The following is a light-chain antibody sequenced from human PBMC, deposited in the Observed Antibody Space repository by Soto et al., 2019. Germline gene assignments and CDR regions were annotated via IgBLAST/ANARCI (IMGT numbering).Light chain of an antibody. CDR2: GAS. CDR1: QSVTNRY. V-gene: IGKV3-20*01. Sequence: EIVLSQPPGTLSLSPGERATLSCRASQSVTNRYLAWYRQKPGQAPRLLIVGASIWYTGMPDRFSGSGSGTDFARTISRLEPEGFAGYYCQQYGRYPGQFCQWTKVEIK. CDR3: QQYGRYPGQ. J-gene: IGKJ1*01.